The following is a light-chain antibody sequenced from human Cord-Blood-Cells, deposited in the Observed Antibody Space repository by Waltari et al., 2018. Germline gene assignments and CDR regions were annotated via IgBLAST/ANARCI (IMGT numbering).Light chain of an antibody. Sequence: DIQMTQSPSSLSASVGDRVTITCRTSQSISSYLNWYQQKPGKAPKLLIYPASSLQSGVPSRFSGSGSWTYFTLTISRLQPEDFATYYCQQSYSTPTWTFGQGTKVEIK. CDR2: PAS. V-gene: IGKV1-39*01. J-gene: IGKJ1*01. CDR1: QSISSY. CDR3: QQSYSTPTWT.